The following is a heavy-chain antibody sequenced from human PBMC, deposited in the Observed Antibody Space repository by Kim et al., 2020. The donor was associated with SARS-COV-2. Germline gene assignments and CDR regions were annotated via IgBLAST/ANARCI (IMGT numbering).Heavy chain of an antibody. V-gene: IGHV4-61*02. J-gene: IGHJ5*02. Sequence: SETLSLTCTVSGGSISSGSYYWSWIRQPAGKGLEWIGRIYTSGSTNYNPSLKSRVTISVDTSKNQFSLKLSSVTAADTAVYYCARDWRNPRHTAMAMYNWFDPWGQGTIVTVSS. D-gene: IGHD5-18*01. CDR1: GGSISSGSYY. CDR3: ARDWRNPRHTAMAMYNWFDP. CDR2: IYTSGST.